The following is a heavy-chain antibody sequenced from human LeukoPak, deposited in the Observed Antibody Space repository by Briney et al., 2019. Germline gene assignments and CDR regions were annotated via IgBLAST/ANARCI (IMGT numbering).Heavy chain of an antibody. V-gene: IGHV4-34*01. D-gene: IGHD3-22*01. J-gene: IGHJ3*02. Sequence: SETLSLTCAVYGGSFSGYFCIWIRQPPGKGLEWIGEINHSGRSNYNPSLKRRVTISADTSKNEFSLKLSSVTAADTAVYFCARGPYSYDSSGAFDIWGQGTMVTVSS. CDR2: INHSGRS. CDR1: GGSFSGYF. CDR3: ARGPYSYDSSGAFDI.